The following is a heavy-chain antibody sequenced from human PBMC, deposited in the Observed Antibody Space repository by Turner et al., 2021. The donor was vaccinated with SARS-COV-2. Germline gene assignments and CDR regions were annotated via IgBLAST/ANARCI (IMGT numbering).Heavy chain of an antibody. CDR1: SGSISSSSYY. CDR3: ARLMDTAMDYYGTDV. V-gene: IGHV4-39*01. Sequence: QLQLQESGPGLVKPSETLSLTWTVSSGSISSSSYYWGWIRQPPGKGLEWIGNIYYSGSAYYNPSLKSRVTRSVDPSKNQFSLKLTSVTAADTAVYYCARLMDTAMDYYGTDVWGQVTTVTVSS. CDR2: IYYSGSA. D-gene: IGHD5-18*01. J-gene: IGHJ6*02.